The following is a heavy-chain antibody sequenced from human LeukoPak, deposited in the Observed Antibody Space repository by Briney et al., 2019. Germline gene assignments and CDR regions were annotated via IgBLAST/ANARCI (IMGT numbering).Heavy chain of an antibody. CDR2: INPSGGST. CDR1: GYTFTSYY. CDR3: ARGPSLVVVTAIPFDY. V-gene: IGHV1-46*01. Sequence: ASVKVSCKASGYTFTSYYMHWVRQAPGQGLEWMGIINPSGGSTSYAQKSQGRVTMTRDTSTSTVYMELSSLRSEDTAVYYCARGPSLVVVTAIPFDYWGQGTLVTVSS. J-gene: IGHJ4*02. D-gene: IGHD2-21*02.